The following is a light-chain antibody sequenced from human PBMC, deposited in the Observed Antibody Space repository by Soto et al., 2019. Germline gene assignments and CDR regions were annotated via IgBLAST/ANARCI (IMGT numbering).Light chain of an antibody. V-gene: IGKV1-27*01. J-gene: IGKJ1*01. Sequence: DIQMTQSPSSLYASVGDRVTIICRASQDIGKNVAWYQQKPGQVPKLLIHLTSTLQSGVPSRFSGSGSGTDFTLTISSLHPEDVASYYCQKYNSFPATFCHGTKVEI. CDR3: QKYNSFPAT. CDR2: LTS. CDR1: QDIGKN.